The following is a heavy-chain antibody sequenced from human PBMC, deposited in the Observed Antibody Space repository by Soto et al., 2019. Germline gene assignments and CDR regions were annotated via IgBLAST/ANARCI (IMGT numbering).Heavy chain of an antibody. CDR1: GDSVSTNSYS. Sequence: SETLSLTCTVSGDSVSTNSYSWGWIRQSPGKGLEWIGTIYYSENTYYNPSLLSRVTISIDTSKNQFSLKLSSVTAADTAVYYCARGWGRIFDYWGQGTLVTVSS. CDR2: IYYSENT. J-gene: IGHJ4*02. V-gene: IGHV4-39*07. CDR3: ARGWGRIFDY. D-gene: IGHD7-27*01.